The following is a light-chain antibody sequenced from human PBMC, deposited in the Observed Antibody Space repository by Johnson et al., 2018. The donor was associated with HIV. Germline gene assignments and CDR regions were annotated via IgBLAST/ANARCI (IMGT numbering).Light chain of an antibody. Sequence: QSVLTQPPSVSAAPGQKVTISCSGSSSNIGNNYVSWYQQLPGTAPKLLIYDNNKRPSGIPDRFSGSKSGTSATLGITGLQTGDAADYYCGTWDSSLSAYVLGTGTKVTVL. CDR3: GTWDSSLSAYV. CDR1: SSNIGNNY. CDR2: DNN. V-gene: IGLV1-51*01. J-gene: IGLJ1*01.